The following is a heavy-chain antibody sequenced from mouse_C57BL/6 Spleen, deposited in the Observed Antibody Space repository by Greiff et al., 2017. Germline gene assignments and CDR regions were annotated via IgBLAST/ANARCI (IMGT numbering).Heavy chain of an antibody. V-gene: IGHV1-80*01. CDR3: ARSYEDGRSYFAGVAY. CDR2: IYPGDGDT. CDR1: GYAFSSYW. Sequence: QVQLQQSGAELVKPGASVKISCKASGYAFSSYWMNWVKQRPGKGLEWIGQIYPGDGDTNYNGKFKGKATLTADTASSTAYMQRSSLTSEDSAVYFCARSYEDGRSYFAGVAYWGQGTLVTVSA. D-gene: IGHD1-1*01. J-gene: IGHJ3*01.